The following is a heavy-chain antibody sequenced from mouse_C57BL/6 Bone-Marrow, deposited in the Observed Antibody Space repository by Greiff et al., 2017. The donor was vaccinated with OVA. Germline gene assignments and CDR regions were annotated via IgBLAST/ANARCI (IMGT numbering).Heavy chain of an antibody. J-gene: IGHJ2*01. CDR1: GYTFTDHT. V-gene: IGHV1-78*01. CDR3: ASTFRYYYGSSSFDY. Sequence: VQVVESDAELVKPGASVKISCKVSGYTFTDHTIHWMKQRPEQGLEWIGYIYPRDGSTKYNEKFKGKATLTADKSSSTAYMQLNSLTSEDSAVYFCASTFRYYYGSSSFDYWGQGTTLTVSS. D-gene: IGHD1-1*01. CDR2: IYPRDGST.